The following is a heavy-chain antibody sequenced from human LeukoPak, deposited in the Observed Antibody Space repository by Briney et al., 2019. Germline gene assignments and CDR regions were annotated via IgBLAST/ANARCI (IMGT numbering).Heavy chain of an antibody. CDR3: AREGNGGDLTGYYPQFDY. CDR2: ITGEGGST. J-gene: IGHJ4*02. D-gene: IGHD3-9*01. Sequence: GGSLRLSCAASGFSFDDCTMHWVGQAPGKGLGWVSLITGEGGSTSYADSVKGRFTISRDNSKNSLYLQMNSLRAEDTAVYYCAREGNGGDLTGYYPQFDYWGQGTLVTVSS. V-gene: IGHV3-43*01. CDR1: GFSFDDCT.